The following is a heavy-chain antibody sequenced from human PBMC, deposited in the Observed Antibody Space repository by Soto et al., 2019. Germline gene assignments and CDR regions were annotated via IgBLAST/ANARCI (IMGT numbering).Heavy chain of an antibody. J-gene: IGHJ5*02. Sequence: SETLSLTCTVSGGSFSSSTYYWGWIRQPPGKGLAWIGSISYGGSTYYNLSLKSRVTISVDTSKNQFSLKLSSVTAADTAVYYCARHAPVTFGGVIVWFDPWGQGTLVTVSS. D-gene: IGHD3-16*02. V-gene: IGHV4-39*01. CDR2: ISYGGST. CDR1: GGSFSSSTYY. CDR3: ARHAPVTFGGVIVWFDP.